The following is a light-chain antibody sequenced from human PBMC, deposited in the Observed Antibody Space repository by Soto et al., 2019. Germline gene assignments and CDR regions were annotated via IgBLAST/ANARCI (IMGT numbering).Light chain of an antibody. CDR2: TLS. CDR1: RSRWYSSDGNTY. J-gene: IGKJ1*01. Sequence: DVLLTQTPLSLPVTPGDPAAISCRASRSRWYSSDGNTYLDWFLQKPGQSPQLLIHTLSYRVSGVPDRFSGSGSGTDFTLKISRVEAEDVGVYYCMQRIDFPPTFGQGTKV. CDR3: MQRIDFPPT. V-gene: IGKV2-40*01.